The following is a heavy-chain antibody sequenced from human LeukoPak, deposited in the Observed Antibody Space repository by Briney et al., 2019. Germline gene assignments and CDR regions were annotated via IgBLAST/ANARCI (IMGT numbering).Heavy chain of an antibody. CDR1: GYTFTGYY. Sequence: ASVKVSCKASGYTFTGYYMHWVRQAPGQGLEWMGWINPNSGGTNYAQKFQGRVTMTRDTSISTAYMELRRLRSDDTAVYYCARYMVRGVIPFDYWGQGTLVTVSS. V-gene: IGHV1-2*02. CDR3: ARYMVRGVIPFDY. CDR2: INPNSGGT. J-gene: IGHJ4*02. D-gene: IGHD3-10*01.